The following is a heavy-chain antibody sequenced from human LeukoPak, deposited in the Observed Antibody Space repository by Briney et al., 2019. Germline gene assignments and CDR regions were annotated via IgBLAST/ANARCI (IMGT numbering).Heavy chain of an antibody. D-gene: IGHD4-11*01. CDR1: GYSFTSYW. V-gene: IGHV5-51*01. CDR3: ARLTVTNSYYFEY. CDR2: IYPGDSDT. Sequence: GESLKISCKGSGYSFTSYWIGWVRQMPGKGLEWMGIIYPGDSDTRYSPSFQGQVTISANKSVSTAYLQWSSLKASDSAMYYCARLTVTNSYYFEYWGQGTLVTVSS. J-gene: IGHJ4*02.